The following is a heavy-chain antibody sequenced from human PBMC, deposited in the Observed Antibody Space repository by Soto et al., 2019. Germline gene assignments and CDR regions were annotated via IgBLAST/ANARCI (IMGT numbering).Heavy chain of an antibody. CDR3: ASSSNDYLFDP. CDR2: IYYSGST. J-gene: IGHJ5*02. D-gene: IGHD4-17*01. V-gene: IGHV4-30-4*01. Sequence: SETLSLTCTVSGGSISSGDYYWSWIRQPPGKGLEWIGYIYYSGSTYYNPSLKSRVTISVDTSKNQFSLKLSSVTAADTAVYYCASSSNDYLFDPWGQGTLVTVSS. CDR1: GGSISSGDYY.